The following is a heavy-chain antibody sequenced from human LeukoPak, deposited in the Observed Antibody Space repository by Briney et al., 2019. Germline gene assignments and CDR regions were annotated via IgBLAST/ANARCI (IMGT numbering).Heavy chain of an antibody. J-gene: IGHJ3*02. CDR3: ARDSPYSSGWYALGSDAFDI. Sequence: GGSLRLSCAASGFTFSSYAMHWVRQAPGKGLEWVAVISYDGSNKNYADSVKGRFTISRDNSKNTLYLQMNSLRAEDTAVYYCARDSPYSSGWYALGSDAFDIWGQGTMVTVSS. CDR1: GFTFSSYA. D-gene: IGHD6-19*01. CDR2: ISYDGSNK. V-gene: IGHV3-30-3*01.